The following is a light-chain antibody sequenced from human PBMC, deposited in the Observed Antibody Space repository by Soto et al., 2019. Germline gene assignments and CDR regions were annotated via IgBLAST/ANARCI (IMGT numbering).Light chain of an antibody. CDR3: QQYSGYPLT. V-gene: IGKV1-5*03. CDR1: QSISGS. Sequence: DIQMTQSPSTLSASVGDRVTITCRASQSISGSLAWYQQKPGTVPKLLIYKASGLDSGVPSRFSGSGSGTEFTLTISGLQPDDFATYYCQQYSGYPLTFGGGTKVEI. CDR2: KAS. J-gene: IGKJ4*01.